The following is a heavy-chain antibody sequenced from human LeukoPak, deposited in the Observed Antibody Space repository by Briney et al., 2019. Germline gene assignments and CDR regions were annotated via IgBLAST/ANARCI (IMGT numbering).Heavy chain of an antibody. D-gene: IGHD5-18*01. J-gene: IGHJ4*02. CDR1: GGSFSAYY. Sequence: SETLSLTCAVYGGSFSAYYWSWIRQPPGKGLEWIGEINHSGSTNYNPSLKSRVTISVDTSKKQFSLKLSSVTAADTAVYYCASDGGQTWLHYWGQGTLVTVSP. CDR2: INHSGST. V-gene: IGHV4-34*01. CDR3: ASDGGQTWLHY.